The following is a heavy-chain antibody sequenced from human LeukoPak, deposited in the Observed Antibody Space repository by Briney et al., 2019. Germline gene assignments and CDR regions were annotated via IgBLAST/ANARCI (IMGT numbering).Heavy chain of an antibody. D-gene: IGHD6-19*01. J-gene: IGHJ4*02. Sequence: GGSLRLSCAASGFTFTNYWMCWVRQAPGKGLEWVANIKQDGSEKHYVDSVNGRFTISRDNAKDSLYLQMKSLRAEDTAVYYCAKDGPGGWYFDSWGQGTPVTVSS. V-gene: IGHV3-7*03. CDR1: GFTFTNYW. CDR2: IKQDGSEK. CDR3: AKDGPGGWYFDS.